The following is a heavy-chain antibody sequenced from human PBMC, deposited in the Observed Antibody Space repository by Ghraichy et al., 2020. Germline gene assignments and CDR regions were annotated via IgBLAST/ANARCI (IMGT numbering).Heavy chain of an antibody. CDR1: GFTFSSYS. CDR2: ISSSSSYI. CDR3: ARSSGSYAQFDY. D-gene: IGHD1-26*01. V-gene: IGHV3-21*01. Sequence: GSLNISCAASGFTFSSYSMNWVRQAPGKGLEWVSSISSSSSYIYYADSVKGRFTISRDNAKDSLYLQMNSLRAEDTAVYFCARSSGSYAQFDYWGQGTLVTVSS. J-gene: IGHJ4*02.